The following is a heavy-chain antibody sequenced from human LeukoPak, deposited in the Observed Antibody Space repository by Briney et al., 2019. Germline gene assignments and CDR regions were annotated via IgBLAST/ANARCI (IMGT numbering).Heavy chain of an antibody. CDR3: ASRKYQWYFDY. CDR2: INHSGST. J-gene: IGHJ4*02. V-gene: IGHV4-34*01. Sequence: SETLSLTCAVYGGSFSGYYWSWIRQPPGKGLEWIGEINHSGSTNYNPSLKSRVTISVDTSKNQFSLKLSSVTAADTAVYYCASRKYQWYFDYWGQGTLVTVPS. CDR1: GGSFSGYY. D-gene: IGHD2-2*01.